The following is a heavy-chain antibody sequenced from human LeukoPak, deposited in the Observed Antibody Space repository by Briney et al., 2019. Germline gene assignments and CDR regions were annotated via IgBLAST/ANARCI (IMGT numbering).Heavy chain of an antibody. CDR1: GFTFSTYA. J-gene: IGHJ4*02. CDR3: ARYCSGVSCYTGYDY. V-gene: IGHV3-64*01. CDR2: ISTNGGGT. D-gene: IGHD2-15*01. Sequence: GGSLRLSCAASGFTFSTYAMHWVRQTPGKGLEYVSAISTNGGGTYYANSVKGRFTISRDNSKNTLYLQMGSLRAEDMAVYYCARYCSGVSCYTGYDYRGQGTLVTVSS.